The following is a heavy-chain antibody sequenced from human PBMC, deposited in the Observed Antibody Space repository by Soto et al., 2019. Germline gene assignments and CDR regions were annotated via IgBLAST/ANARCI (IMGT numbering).Heavy chain of an antibody. CDR1: GFTFSSYD. V-gene: IGHV3-13*01. D-gene: IGHD6-13*01. CDR2: IGTAGDT. CDR3: ARGAAAGTLNYYYYYYYMDV. Sequence: GGSLRLSCAASGFTFSSYDMHWVRQATGKGLEWVSAIGTAGDTYYPGSVKGRFTISRENAKNSLYLQMNSLRAGDTAVYYCARGAAAGTLNYYYYYYYMDVWGKGTTVTVSS. J-gene: IGHJ6*03.